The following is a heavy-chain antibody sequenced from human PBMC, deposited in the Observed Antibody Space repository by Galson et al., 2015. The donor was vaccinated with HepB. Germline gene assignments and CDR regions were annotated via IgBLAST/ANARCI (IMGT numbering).Heavy chain of an antibody. Sequence: SLRLSCAASGFTFSNSGIHWVRQAPGTGQEWVAVVWPDGYKKYYADSVQGRFTISRDNSKNTLFLQMDSLRAEDTAVYYCAKDAYRSSYYFDFWGQGTVVTVSS. V-gene: IGHV3-33*06. CDR3: AKDAYRSSYYFDF. CDR2: VWPDGYKK. J-gene: IGHJ4*02. CDR1: GFTFSNSG. D-gene: IGHD3-16*01.